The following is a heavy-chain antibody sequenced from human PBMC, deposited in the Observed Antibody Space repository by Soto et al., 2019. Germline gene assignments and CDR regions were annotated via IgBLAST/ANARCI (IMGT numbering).Heavy chain of an antibody. CDR1: GFTFSSYW. J-gene: IGHJ3*02. V-gene: IGHV3-74*01. CDR2: INSDGSST. Sequence: AGSLRLSCAASGFTFSSYWMHWVRQAPGKGLVWVSRINSDGSSTSYADSVKGRFTISRGNAKNTLYLQMKSLRAEDTAVYYCARDPGYNSGWFDAFDIWGQGTMVTVSS. D-gene: IGHD6-19*01. CDR3: ARDPGYNSGWFDAFDI.